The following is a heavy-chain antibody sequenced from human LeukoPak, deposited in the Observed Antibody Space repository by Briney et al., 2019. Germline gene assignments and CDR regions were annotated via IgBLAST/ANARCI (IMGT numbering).Heavy chain of an antibody. CDR2: IHRNGSPT. J-gene: IGHJ4*02. Sequence: QPGGSLRLSCAASGFPLRRCWTQWARQAPGKGLVWVSCIHRNGSPTTYADSVKGRFTISGDNAKNTLYLQMSSLRAEDTPVYYVAVGGQQGSIDYWGQGTLVTVSS. D-gene: IGHD3-16*01. CDR3: AVGGQQGSIDY. CDR1: GFPLRRCW. V-gene: IGHV3-74*03.